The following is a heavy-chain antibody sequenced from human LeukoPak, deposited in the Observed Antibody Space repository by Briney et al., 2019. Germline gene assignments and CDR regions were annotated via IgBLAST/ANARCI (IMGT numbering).Heavy chain of an antibody. D-gene: IGHD1-7*01. Sequence: SETLSLTCTVSDDFISHYYWSWIRQPAGKGLEWIGHIYTRGITNYNPSFKSRVTMSVDTSKNQFSLRLSSVTAADTGVYYCARGSIGWKYGGTTYYFGMDVWGEGTTVTVSS. CDR3: ARGSIGWKYGGTTYYFGMDV. CDR1: DDFISHYY. V-gene: IGHV4-4*07. J-gene: IGHJ6*04. CDR2: IYTRGIT.